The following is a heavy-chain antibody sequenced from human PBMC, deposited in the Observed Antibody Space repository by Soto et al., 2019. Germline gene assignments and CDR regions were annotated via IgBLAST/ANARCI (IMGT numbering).Heavy chain of an antibody. Sequence: EVQLVESGGGLVQPGRSLRLSCAASGFSFNEHAIHWVRQAPGKGLEWVSGISYNSGDMVFGDSVKGRSTIPRDNSKNAAYLQMNNLRVEGTDLYDCARRWQELGRAFDIWVQGTMVTVS. CDR2: ISYNSGDM. D-gene: IGHD6-13*01. V-gene: IGHV3-9*01. J-gene: IGHJ3*02. CDR1: GFSFNEHA. CDR3: ARRWQELGRAFDI.